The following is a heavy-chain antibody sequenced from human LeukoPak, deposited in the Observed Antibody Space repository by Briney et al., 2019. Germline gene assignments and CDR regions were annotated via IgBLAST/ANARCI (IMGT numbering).Heavy chain of an antibody. CDR3: ARQMTSTRLFDS. D-gene: IGHD5/OR15-5a*01. CDR1: GFIFSDHP. Sequence: GGSLRLSCVASGFIFSDHPFHWVRQSPDKGLEWVALIGSDGTKKYYADSVQGRFTVSRENSNNTLFLQMNTLRADDTAVYFCARQMTSTRLFDSWGQGTLVTVSS. V-gene: IGHV3-30*04. J-gene: IGHJ4*02. CDR2: IGSDGTKK.